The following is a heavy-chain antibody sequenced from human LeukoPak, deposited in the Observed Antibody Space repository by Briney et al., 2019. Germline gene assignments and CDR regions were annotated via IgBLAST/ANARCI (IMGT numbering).Heavy chain of an antibody. CDR2: INHSGST. Sequence: SETLSLTCAVYGGSFSGYYWSWIRLPPGKGLEWIGEINHSGSTNYNPSLKSRVTISVDTSKNQFSLKLSSVTAADTAVYYCASPEYYYGSGTDYWGQGTLVTVSS. CDR1: GGSFSGYY. CDR3: ASPEYYYGSGTDY. J-gene: IGHJ4*02. V-gene: IGHV4-34*01. D-gene: IGHD3-10*01.